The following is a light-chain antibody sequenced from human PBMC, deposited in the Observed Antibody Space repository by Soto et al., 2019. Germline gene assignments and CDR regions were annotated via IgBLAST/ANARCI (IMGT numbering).Light chain of an antibody. CDR1: QSFRGL. V-gene: IGKV3-11*01. J-gene: IGKJ5*01. CDR3: QQRHRWPIT. CDR2: DAY. Sequence: EVVLHQSPVTLSFSTRERAPLSCRASQSFRGLLAWYQQKPGQAPRLLIYDAYNRATGIPPRFSGSGSGTDFTLTISRLEPEESAVYYCQQRHRWPITFGQGARLEV.